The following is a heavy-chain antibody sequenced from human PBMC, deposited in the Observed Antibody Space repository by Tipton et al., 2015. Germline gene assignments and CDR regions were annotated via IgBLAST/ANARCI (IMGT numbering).Heavy chain of an antibody. J-gene: IGHJ4*02. D-gene: IGHD3-9*01. V-gene: IGHV4-38-2*01. CDR1: AHSISSDYY. CDR3: ACQDYDSLTRDYQTVDY. CDR2: ISHSGNT. Sequence: TLSLTCAVSAHSISSDYYWGWIRQPPGKGLEWIGSISHSGNTYYNPSLKSRVTMSRDTSKNQFSLKLTSVTAADTAVYYCACQDYDSLTRDYQTVDYWGQGTLVTVSS.